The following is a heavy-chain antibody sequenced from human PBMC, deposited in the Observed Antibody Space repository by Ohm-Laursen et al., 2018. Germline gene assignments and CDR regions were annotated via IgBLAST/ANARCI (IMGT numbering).Heavy chain of an antibody. D-gene: IGHD6-13*01. V-gene: IGHV3-11*01. J-gene: IGHJ1*01. CDR2: ISSSGSTI. CDR1: GFTFSDYY. Sequence: SLRLSCSASGFTFSDYYMSWIRQAPGKGLEWVSYISSSGSTIYYADSVKGRFTISRDNAKNSLYLQMNSLRAEDTAVYYCARTSIAAAGQEYFQHWGQGTLVTVSS. CDR3: ARTSIAAAGQEYFQH.